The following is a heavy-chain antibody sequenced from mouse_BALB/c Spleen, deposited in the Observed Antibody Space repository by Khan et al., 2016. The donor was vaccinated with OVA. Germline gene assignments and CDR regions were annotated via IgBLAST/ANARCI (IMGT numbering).Heavy chain of an antibody. D-gene: IGHD1-1*01. CDR1: GFTFSSYA. CDR3: ARASYNSGSSPWFFDY. CDR2: ISSGGSYT. Sequence: EVELVESGGGLVKPGGSLKLSCAASGFTFSSYAMSWVRQSPEKRLEWVAEISSGGSYTYYPDTVTGRFTLSRDNAKNTLYLEMSSLRSEDTAMYYCARASYNSGSSPWFFDYWGQGTTLTVSS. V-gene: IGHV5-9-4*01. J-gene: IGHJ2*01.